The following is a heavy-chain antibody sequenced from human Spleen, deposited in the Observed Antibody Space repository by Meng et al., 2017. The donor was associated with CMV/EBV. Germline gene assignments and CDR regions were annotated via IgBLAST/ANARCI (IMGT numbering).Heavy chain of an antibody. CDR3: ARDRLRNYDY. Sequence: GESLKISCAASGFTFSSYWMNWVRQTPGKGLEWLSYIFKTGGTTHYADSVRGRFTISRDNARGSLYLQMDGLRAEDTGIYYCARDRLRNYDYWGRGTLVTVSS. CDR2: IFKTGGTT. D-gene: IGHD1-14*01. J-gene: IGHJ4*02. V-gene: IGHV3-48*04. CDR1: GFTFSSYW.